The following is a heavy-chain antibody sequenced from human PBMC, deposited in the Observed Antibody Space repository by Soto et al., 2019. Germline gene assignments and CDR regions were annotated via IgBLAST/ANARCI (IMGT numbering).Heavy chain of an antibody. Sequence: ASVKVSCKASGYTFTSYYMHWVRQAPGQGLEWMGIINPSGGSTSYAQKFQGRVTMTRDTSTSTVYMELSSLRSEDTAVYYCARDSLYSCSGDGYYYYGMDVWGKGTTVTVSS. CDR2: INPSGGST. CDR1: GYTFTSYY. D-gene: IGHD6-13*01. J-gene: IGHJ6*04. V-gene: IGHV1-46*01. CDR3: ARDSLYSCSGDGYYYYGMDV.